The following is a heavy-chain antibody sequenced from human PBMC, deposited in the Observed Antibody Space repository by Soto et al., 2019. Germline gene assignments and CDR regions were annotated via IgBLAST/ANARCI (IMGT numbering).Heavy chain of an antibody. Sequence: SETLSLTCTVSGGSISSYYWSWIRQPPGKGLEWIGYIYYSGSINYNPSLKSRVTISVDTSKNQFSLKLSSVTAADTAVYYCARVWGGAFDFWGQGTMVT. CDR1: GGSISSYY. V-gene: IGHV4-59*01. J-gene: IGHJ3*01. CDR2: IYYSGSI. D-gene: IGHD3-10*01. CDR3: ARVWGGAFDF.